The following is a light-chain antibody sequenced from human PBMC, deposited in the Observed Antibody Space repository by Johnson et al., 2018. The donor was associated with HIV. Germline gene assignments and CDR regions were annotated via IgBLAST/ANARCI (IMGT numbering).Light chain of an antibody. CDR1: SSNIGNNY. V-gene: IGLV1-51*02. J-gene: IGLJ1*01. CDR2: ENN. CDR3: GTWDSTFYV. Sequence: QSVLTQPPSVSAAPGQKVTISCSGSSSNIGNNYVSWYQQLPGTAPQLLIYENNKRPSGIPDRFSGSKSGTSATLGITGLQTGDEADYYCGTWDSTFYVFGTGTKVTVL.